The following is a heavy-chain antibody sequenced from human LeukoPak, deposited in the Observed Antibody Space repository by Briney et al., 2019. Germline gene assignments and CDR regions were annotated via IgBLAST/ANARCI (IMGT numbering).Heavy chain of an antibody. CDR1: GGSISSGSYY. J-gene: IGHJ4*02. D-gene: IGHD6-6*01. Sequence: SETLSLTCTVSGGSISSGSYYWSWIRQPAGKGLEWIGRIYTSGSTNYNPSLKSRVTISVDTSKNQFSLKLSSVTAADTAVYYCARGLAARPVKFDYWGQGTLVTVSS. V-gene: IGHV4-61*02. CDR2: IYTSGST. CDR3: ARGLAARPVKFDY.